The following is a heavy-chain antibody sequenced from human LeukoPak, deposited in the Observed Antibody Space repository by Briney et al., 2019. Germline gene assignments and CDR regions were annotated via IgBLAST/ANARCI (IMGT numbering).Heavy chain of an antibody. Sequence: ASAKVSCKASGYTFTGYYMHWVRQAPGQGLEWMGWINPNSGGTNYAQKFQGWVTMTRDTSISTAYMELSRLRSDDTAVYYCARDFEYSSSSANYYYGMDVWGQGTTVTVSS. V-gene: IGHV1-2*04. CDR3: ARDFEYSSSSANYYYGMDV. J-gene: IGHJ6*02. CDR1: GYTFTGYY. D-gene: IGHD6-6*01. CDR2: INPNSGGT.